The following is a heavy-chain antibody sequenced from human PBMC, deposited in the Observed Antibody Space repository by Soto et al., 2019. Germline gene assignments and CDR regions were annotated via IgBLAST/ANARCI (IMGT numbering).Heavy chain of an antibody. CDR3: AKAGCGIGDCYPYYFDY. CDR1: GFTFSDDA. V-gene: IGHV3-23*04. CDR2: IGSDGGTT. D-gene: IGHD2-21*02. J-gene: IGHJ4*02. Sequence: EVQLVESGGGLVQPGGSLRLSCAASGFTFSDDAMSWVRQAPGKGLEWVSAIGSDGGTTWFAESVEGRFAISRDNSKDTLYLQMNSLTAEDTAMYYCAKAGCGIGDCYPYYFDYWCQGTLVTVSS.